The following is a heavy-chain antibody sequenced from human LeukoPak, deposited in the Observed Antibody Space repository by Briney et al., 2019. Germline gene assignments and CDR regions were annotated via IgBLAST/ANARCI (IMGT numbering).Heavy chain of an antibody. Sequence: GASVKVSCKASGGTFSSYAISWVRQAPGQGLEWMGGIIPVFGTANYAQKFQGRVTITTDESTSTAYMELSSLRSEDTAVYYCARKSRPYLRYNRNYGDAFDIWGQGTMVTVSS. J-gene: IGHJ3*02. V-gene: IGHV1-69*05. D-gene: IGHD1-7*01. CDR1: GGTFSSYA. CDR2: IIPVFGTA. CDR3: ARKSRPYLRYNRNYGDAFDI.